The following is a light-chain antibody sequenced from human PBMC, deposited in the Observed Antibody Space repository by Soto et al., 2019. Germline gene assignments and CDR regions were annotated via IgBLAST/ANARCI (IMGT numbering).Light chain of an antibody. V-gene: IGKV3-20*01. CDR1: QSVSNNY. Sequence: EIVLTQSPGSLSLSPGERATLSCRASQSVSNNYLAWFQQKPGQAPRLLIYDASSRATGIADRFSGSGSGTDFTLTISRLDPEDFAVYYCQQYGSSPPWTFGQGTKVDIK. J-gene: IGKJ1*01. CDR3: QQYGSSPPWT. CDR2: DAS.